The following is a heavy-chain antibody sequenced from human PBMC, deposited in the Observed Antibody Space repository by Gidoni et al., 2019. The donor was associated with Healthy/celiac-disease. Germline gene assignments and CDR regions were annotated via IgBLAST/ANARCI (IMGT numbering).Heavy chain of an antibody. D-gene: IGHD5-18*01. Sequence: QVQLQESCPGLVKPSQTLSLTCTVPGGSISSGGYYWCWIRQHPGKGLEWIGYIYYSGSTYSNPSLKSRVTISVDTSKNQFSLKLLSLTAADTAVYYCARVEGRYSYDGYYFDYWGQGTLVTVSS. CDR2: IYYSGST. CDR1: GGSISSGGYY. J-gene: IGHJ4*02. V-gene: IGHV4-31*03. CDR3: ARVEGRYSYDGYYFDY.